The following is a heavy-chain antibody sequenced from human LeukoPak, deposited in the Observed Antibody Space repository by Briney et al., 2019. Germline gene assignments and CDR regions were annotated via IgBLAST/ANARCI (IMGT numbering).Heavy chain of an antibody. D-gene: IGHD6-6*01. CDR2: TYYRSKWYN. CDR3: ARANTYSSSRDFDY. J-gene: IGHJ4*02. CDR1: GDSFSSNSTA. V-gene: IGHV6-1*01. Sequence: SQTLSLTCAISGDSFSSNSTAWNWITQSPSIDLEWLGRTYYRSKWYNDYAVSVKSRITINPDTSKNQFSLQLNSVTPEDTAVYYCARANTYSSSRDFDYWGQGTLVTVSS.